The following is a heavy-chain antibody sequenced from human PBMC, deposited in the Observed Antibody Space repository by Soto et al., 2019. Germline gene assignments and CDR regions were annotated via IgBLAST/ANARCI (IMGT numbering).Heavy chain of an antibody. J-gene: IGHJ6*02. Sequence: EVQLVESGGGLVKPGGSLRLSCVASGFTFSTYSMNWVRQAPGKGLEWVSSISSSSGYIYYADSVKGRFTISRDDAKNSLSLQMNSLRAEVTAVYYCARVRSYSYGQGYGMDVWGQGTTVTVSS. CDR3: ARVRSYSYGQGYGMDV. CDR1: GFTFSTYS. V-gene: IGHV3-21*01. CDR2: ISSSSGYI. D-gene: IGHD5-18*01.